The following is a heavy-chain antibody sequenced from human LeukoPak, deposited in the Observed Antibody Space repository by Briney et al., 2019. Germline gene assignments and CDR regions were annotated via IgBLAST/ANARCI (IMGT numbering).Heavy chain of an antibody. CDR1: GGTFSGYY. Sequence: SETLSLTCAVYGGTFSGYYWSWIRQPPGKGLEWIGEINHSGSTNYNPSLKSRVIISIDTSKNQFSLKVNSVTAADSAVYYCARVEGYDYHYMDVWGKGTTVTVSS. D-gene: IGHD1-1*01. J-gene: IGHJ6*03. CDR3: ARVEGYDYHYMDV. CDR2: INHSGST. V-gene: IGHV4-34*01.